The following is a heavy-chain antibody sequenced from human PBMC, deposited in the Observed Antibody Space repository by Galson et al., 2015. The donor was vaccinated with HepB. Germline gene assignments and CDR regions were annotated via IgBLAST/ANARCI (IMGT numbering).Heavy chain of an antibody. V-gene: IGHV3-33*01. CDR2: IWYDGSNK. J-gene: IGHJ4*02. CDR3: ARDSTMVRGGVDY. CDR1: GFTFSSYG. Sequence: SLRLSCAASGFTFSSYGMHWVRQAPGKGLEWVAVIWYDGSNKYYADSVKGRFTISRDNSKNTLYLQMNSLRAEDTAVYYCARDSTMVRGGVDYWGQGTLVTVSS. D-gene: IGHD3-10*01.